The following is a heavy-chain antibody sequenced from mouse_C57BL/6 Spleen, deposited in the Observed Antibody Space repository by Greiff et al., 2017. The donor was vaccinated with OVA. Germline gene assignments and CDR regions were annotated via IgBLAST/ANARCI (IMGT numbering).Heavy chain of an antibody. J-gene: IGHJ1*03. Sequence: QVQLQQPGAELVRPGSSVKLSCKASGYTFTSYWMDWVKQRPGQGLEWIGNIYPSDSETHYNQKFKDKATLTVDKSSSTAYMQLSSLTSEDSAVYYCARKVYYYCSSYYWYFDVWGTGTTVTVSS. CDR1: GYTFTSYW. D-gene: IGHD1-1*01. CDR3: ARKVYYYCSSYYWYFDV. CDR2: IYPSDSET. V-gene: IGHV1-61*01.